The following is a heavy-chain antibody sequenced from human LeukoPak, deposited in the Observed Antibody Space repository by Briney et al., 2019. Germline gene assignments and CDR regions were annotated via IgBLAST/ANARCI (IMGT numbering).Heavy chain of an antibody. CDR2: INPSGGST. D-gene: IGHD5-18*01. Sequence: ASVKVSCKASGYTFTSYYMHWVRQAPGQGLEWMGIINPSGGSTSYAQKFQGRVTMTRDMSTSTVYMELSSLRSDDTAVYYCARGGFSRIQLWPLDYWGQGTLVTVSS. CDR1: GYTFTSYY. CDR3: ARGGFSRIQLWPLDY. J-gene: IGHJ4*02. V-gene: IGHV1-46*01.